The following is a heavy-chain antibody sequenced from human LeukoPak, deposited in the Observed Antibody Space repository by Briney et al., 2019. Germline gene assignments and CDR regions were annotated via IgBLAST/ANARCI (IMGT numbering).Heavy chain of an antibody. D-gene: IGHD1-26*01. CDR1: GFTFSNYG. CDR2: IRYDGSNR. J-gene: IGHJ4*02. CDR3: AKDREKPSQFDY. Sequence: HPGGSLRLTCAASGFTFSNYGMHWVSQAPGKGLERVAFIRYDGSNRYYVDSVKGRFTISRDNSKNTLFLQMTSLRAEDTALYYCAKDREKPSQFDYWGQGTPVIVAS. V-gene: IGHV3-30*02.